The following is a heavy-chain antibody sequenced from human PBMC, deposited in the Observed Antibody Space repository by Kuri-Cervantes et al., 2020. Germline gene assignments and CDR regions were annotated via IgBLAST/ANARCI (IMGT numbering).Heavy chain of an antibody. CDR2: INHSGRT. J-gene: IGHJ1*01. CDR3: ARGLPTSY. V-gene: IGHV4-34*01. Sequence: ETLSLTCTVSGGSIRSYYWSRIRQPPGKGLEWIGEINHSGRTNYNPSLKSRVTISIDTSKNQFSLRLTSVTAADTAVYYCARGLPTSYWGQGTLVTVSS. CDR1: GGSIRSYY.